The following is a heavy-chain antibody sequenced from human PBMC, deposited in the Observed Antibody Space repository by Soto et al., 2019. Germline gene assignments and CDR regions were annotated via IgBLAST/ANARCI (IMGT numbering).Heavy chain of an antibody. Sequence: GGSLRLSCAASGFTFSSYAMSWVRQAPGKGLEWVSAISGSGGSTYYADYVKGRFTISRDNSNNTLYLQMNSLRAEDTAVYYCAKDSMAVAGPDAFDIWGQGTMASVSS. CDR1: GFTFSSYA. CDR2: ISGSGGST. V-gene: IGHV3-23*01. D-gene: IGHD6-19*01. CDR3: AKDSMAVAGPDAFDI. J-gene: IGHJ3*02.